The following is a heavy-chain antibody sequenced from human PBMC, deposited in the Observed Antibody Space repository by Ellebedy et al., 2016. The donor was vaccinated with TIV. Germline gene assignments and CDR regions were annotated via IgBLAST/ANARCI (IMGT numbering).Heavy chain of an antibody. D-gene: IGHD1/OR15-1a*01. V-gene: IGHV3-7*04. CDR1: GFTFTTFW. Sequence: PGGSLRLSCAASGFTFTTFWMSWVRQAPGKGLEWVGNINQDGSEKCYGDSVKGRFTISRENAKNSVYLQMNSLRAEETAVYYCARENWYNDYWGQGTLVTVSS. CDR3: ARENWYNDY. CDR2: INQDGSEK. J-gene: IGHJ4*02.